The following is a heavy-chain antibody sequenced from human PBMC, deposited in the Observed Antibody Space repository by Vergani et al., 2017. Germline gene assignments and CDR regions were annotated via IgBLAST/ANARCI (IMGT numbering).Heavy chain of an antibody. CDR3: ARTVGDYAFDI. J-gene: IGHJ3*02. V-gene: IGHV3-30*16. CDR2: ISYDGSNK. D-gene: IGHD3-10*01. CDR1: GYTFTGYY. Sequence: QVQLVQSGAEVKKPGASVKVSCKASGYTFTGYYMHWVRQAPGQGLEWMAVISYDGSNKYYADSVKGRFTISRDNSKNTLYLQMNSLRAEDTAVYYCARTVGDYAFDIWGQGTMVTVSS.